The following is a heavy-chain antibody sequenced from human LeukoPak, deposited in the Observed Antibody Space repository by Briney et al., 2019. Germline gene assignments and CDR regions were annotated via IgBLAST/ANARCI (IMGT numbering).Heavy chain of an antibody. V-gene: IGHV4-59*08. D-gene: IGHD4-17*01. Sequence: SETLSLTCTAAGGSISSYYWSWIRQPPGKGLEWIGYIYYSGSTNYNPSLKSRVTISVDTSKNQFSLKLSSVTAADTAVYYCASSTTTVTVFDYWGQGTLVTVSS. J-gene: IGHJ4*02. CDR1: GGSISSYY. CDR2: IYYSGST. CDR3: ASSTTTVTVFDY.